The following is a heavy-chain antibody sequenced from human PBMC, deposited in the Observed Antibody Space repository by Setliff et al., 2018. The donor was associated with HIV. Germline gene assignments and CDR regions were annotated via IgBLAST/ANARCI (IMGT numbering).Heavy chain of an antibody. Sequence: GASVKVSCKASGYTFTGYYMHWVRQAPGQGLEWMGWINPIFGTANYAQKFQGRVTITTDESTSTAYMELSSLRSEDTAVYYCAGAGGSGSYYLSWYYGMDVWGQGTTVTVSS. CDR1: GYTFTGYY. CDR2: INPIFGTA. CDR3: AGAGGSGSYYLSWYYGMDV. V-gene: IGHV1-69*05. D-gene: IGHD3-10*01. J-gene: IGHJ6*02.